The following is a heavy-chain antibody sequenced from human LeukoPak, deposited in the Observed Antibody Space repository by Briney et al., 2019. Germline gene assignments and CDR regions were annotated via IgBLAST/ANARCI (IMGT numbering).Heavy chain of an antibody. CDR3: ARDSGWYYFDY. CDR2: IYTSGST. Sequence: SETLSLTCTVSGGSISSGSYYWSWIRQPAGKGLEWIGRIYTSGSTNYNPSLKSRVTISVDTSKNQFSLKLSSVTAADTAVYYYARDSGWYYFDYWGQGTLVTVSS. J-gene: IGHJ4*02. CDR1: GGSISSGSYY. V-gene: IGHV4-61*02. D-gene: IGHD6-19*01.